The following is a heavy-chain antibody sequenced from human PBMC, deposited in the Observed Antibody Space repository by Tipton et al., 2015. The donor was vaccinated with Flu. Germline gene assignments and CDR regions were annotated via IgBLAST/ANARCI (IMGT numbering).Heavy chain of an antibody. CDR3: ARHTGDSVRGIIDY. CDR2: IYHSGST. D-gene: IGHD3-10*02. CDR1: GGSISSGYY. J-gene: IGHJ4*02. Sequence: LRLSCAVSGGSISSGYYWGWVRQPPGKGLEWIGTIYHSGSTYYNPSLKSRLTISVDTSKNQFSLKLSSVTAADTAVYYCARHTGDSVRGIIDYWGQGTLVTVSS. V-gene: IGHV4-38-2*01.